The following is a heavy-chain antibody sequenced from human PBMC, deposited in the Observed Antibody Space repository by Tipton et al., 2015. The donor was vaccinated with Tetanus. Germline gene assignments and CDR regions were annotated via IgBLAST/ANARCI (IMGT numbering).Heavy chain of an antibody. CDR2: IRSNRFGGAA. CDR1: GLTFEDHA. CDR3: SPSDYGMPFHI. Sequence: SLRLSCTASGLTFEDHALTWVRQAPGKGLEWVAFIRSNRFGGAAEYAASVNGRFTLSRDDSTNVAYLQMDRLKTEDTAVYYCSPSDYGMPFHIWGQGTMVTVS. V-gene: IGHV3-49*04. D-gene: IGHD4-17*01. J-gene: IGHJ3*02.